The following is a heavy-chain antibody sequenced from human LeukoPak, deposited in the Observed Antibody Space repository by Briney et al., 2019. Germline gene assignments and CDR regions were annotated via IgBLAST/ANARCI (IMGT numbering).Heavy chain of an antibody. CDR3: AKQISTSCYTASDY. V-gene: IGHV3-23*01. D-gene: IGHD2-2*02. Sequence: GGSLRLSCAASEFTFSSYAMSWVRQAPEKGLEWVSAITGSGASTYYVDSVKGRFTISRDNSKNTLYLQMNSLRAEDTAKYYCAKQISTSCYTASDYWGQGTLVTVSS. J-gene: IGHJ4*02. CDR2: ITGSGAST. CDR1: EFTFSSYA.